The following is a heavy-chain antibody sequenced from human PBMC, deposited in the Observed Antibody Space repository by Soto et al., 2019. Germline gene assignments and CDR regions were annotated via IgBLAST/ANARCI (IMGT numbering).Heavy chain of an antibody. Sequence: QVQLVQSGDEVKKPGASVKVACKASGYTFTGYYLHWVRQAPGQALEWMGRIHPNSGGTNYAQRFQGRVTITRDTSIPTVYMELSRLTSADTAVYFCARFKDDFSFHHWGQVSLVNVSS. J-gene: IGHJ4*02. V-gene: IGHV1-2*06. D-gene: IGHD1-1*01. CDR2: IHPNSGGT. CDR1: GYTFTGYY. CDR3: ARFKDDFSFHH.